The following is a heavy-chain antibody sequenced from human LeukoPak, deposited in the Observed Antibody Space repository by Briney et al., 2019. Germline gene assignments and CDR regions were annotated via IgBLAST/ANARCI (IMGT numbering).Heavy chain of an antibody. CDR3: ARAGLAAAGPFDY. CDR1: GYTFTSYA. D-gene: IGHD6-13*01. CDR2: INAGNANT. Sequence: ASVKVSCKASGYTFTSYAMHWVRQAPGQRLAWMGWINAGNANTKYSQEFQGRVTITRDTSASTAYMELSSLRSEDMAVYYCARAGLAAAGPFDYWGQGTLVTVSS. V-gene: IGHV1-3*03. J-gene: IGHJ4*02.